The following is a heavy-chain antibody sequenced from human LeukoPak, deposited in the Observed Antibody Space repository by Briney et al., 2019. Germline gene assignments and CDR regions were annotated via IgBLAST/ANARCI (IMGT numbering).Heavy chain of an antibody. CDR2: ISSSSSYI. V-gene: IGHV3-21*01. CDR3: ARGRITMVRGVPDAFDI. D-gene: IGHD3-10*01. Sequence: GGSLRLSCAASGFTFSSYSMNWVRQAPGKGLEWVSSISSSSSYIYYADSVKGRFTISRDNAKNSLYLQMNSLRAEDTAVYYCARGRITMVRGVPDAFDIWGQGTMVTVSS. J-gene: IGHJ3*02. CDR1: GFTFSSYS.